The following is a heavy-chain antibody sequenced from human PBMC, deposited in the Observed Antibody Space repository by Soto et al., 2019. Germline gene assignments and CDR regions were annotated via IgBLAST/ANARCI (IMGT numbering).Heavy chain of an antibody. CDR1: GYTFTRYT. CDR2: INPDNGNT. J-gene: IGHJ5*02. V-gene: IGHV1-3*01. Sequence: ASVEVSCKASGYTFTRYTMNWVRQAPGQRLEWMGWINPDNGNTKSSQKFQDRVIITRDTSASTAYMDLSSLRSEDTAVYYCARGIATGQLAPWGQGTLVTVSS. CDR3: ARGIATGQLAP. D-gene: IGHD2-15*01.